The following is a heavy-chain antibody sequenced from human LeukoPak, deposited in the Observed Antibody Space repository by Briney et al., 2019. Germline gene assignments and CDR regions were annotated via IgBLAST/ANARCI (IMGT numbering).Heavy chain of an antibody. CDR2: IYYSGSS. CDR1: GGSINSYF. D-gene: IGHD5-18*01. V-gene: IGHV4-59*01. Sequence: PSETLSLTCTVSGGSINSYFWNWFRQPPGKGLEWIGYIYYSGSSNYNPSLKSRVTMSVDTSRNKISLKLRSVTAADTAVYYCARADTQLLDRWGQGTLVIVSS. CDR3: ARADTQLLDR. J-gene: IGHJ5*02.